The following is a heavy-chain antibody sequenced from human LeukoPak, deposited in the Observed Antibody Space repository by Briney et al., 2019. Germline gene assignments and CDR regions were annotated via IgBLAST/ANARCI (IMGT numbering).Heavy chain of an antibody. Sequence: GGSLRLSCAASEFIVSINYMTWVRQAPGKGLEWVSLIYSRGDTKYADSVKGRFTISRDNSKNTLYLQMNSLRAEDTAVYYCAKGSKEVLFTRDHYMDVWGKGTTVTISS. CDR3: AKGSKEVLFTRDHYMDV. CDR2: IYSRGDT. V-gene: IGHV3-66*03. CDR1: EFIVSINY. J-gene: IGHJ6*03. D-gene: IGHD3-3*01.